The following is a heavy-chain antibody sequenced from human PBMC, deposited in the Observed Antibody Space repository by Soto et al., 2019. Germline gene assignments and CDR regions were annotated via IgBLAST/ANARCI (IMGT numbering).Heavy chain of an antibody. CDR2: INPSGGST. CDR1: GYTFTSYY. V-gene: IGHV1-46*01. Sequence: ASVKVSCNASGYTFTSYYMHWVRQAPGQGLEWMGIINPSGGSTSYAQKFQGRVTMTRDTSTSTVYMELSSLRSEDTAVYYCARGVYSSSWYPGYYYYYGMDVWGQGTTVTVSS. D-gene: IGHD6-13*01. CDR3: ARGVYSSSWYPGYYYYYGMDV. J-gene: IGHJ6*02.